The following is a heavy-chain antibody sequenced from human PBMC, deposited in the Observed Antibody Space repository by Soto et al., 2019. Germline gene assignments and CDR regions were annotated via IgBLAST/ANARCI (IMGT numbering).Heavy chain of an antibody. CDR2: IKTNTEGGTT. J-gene: IGHJ6*02. CDR1: GLTISNAW. D-gene: IGHD2-15*01. CDR3: TTGSVEGV. Sequence: EVQLVESGGGFIYPGGSLRLSCPPSGLTISNAWMNWVRQAPGKGLEWVGRIKTNTEGGTTDYAAAVKGRFTVSRDDSKNTLYLQMNSLKTEDTAVYYCTTGSVEGVWGQGTTVTVSS. V-gene: IGHV3-15*07.